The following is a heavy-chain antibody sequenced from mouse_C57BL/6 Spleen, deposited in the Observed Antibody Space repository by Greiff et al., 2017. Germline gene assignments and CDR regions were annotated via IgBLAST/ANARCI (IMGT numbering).Heavy chain of an antibody. V-gene: IGHV5-16*01. CDR2: INYDGSST. CDR1: GFTFSDYY. CDR3: ARDGGYFDY. Sequence: EVKLVESEGGLVQPGSSMKLSCTASGFTFSDYYMAWVRQVPEKGLEWVANINYDGSSTYYLDSLKSRFIISSDNAKNLLYLQMSSLKSEDTATYYCARDGGYFDYWGQGTTLTVSS. J-gene: IGHJ2*01.